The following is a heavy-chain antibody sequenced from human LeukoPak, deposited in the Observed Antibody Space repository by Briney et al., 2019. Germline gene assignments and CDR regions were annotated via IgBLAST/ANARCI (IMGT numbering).Heavy chain of an antibody. V-gene: IGHV3-23*01. CDR1: GFTFSSYS. D-gene: IGHD3-10*01. Sequence: PGGSLRLSCAASGFTFSSYSMNWVRQAPGKGLEWVSAISGSGGSTYYADSVKGRFTISRDNSKNTLYLQMNSLRAEDTAVYYCAKAFKQSLWFGELLPFDYWGQGTLVTVSS. CDR3: AKAFKQSLWFGELLPFDY. J-gene: IGHJ4*02. CDR2: ISGSGGST.